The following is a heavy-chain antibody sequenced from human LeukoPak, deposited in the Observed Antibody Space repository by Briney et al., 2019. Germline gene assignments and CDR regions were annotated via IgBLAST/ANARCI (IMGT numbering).Heavy chain of an antibody. D-gene: IGHD5-12*01. J-gene: IGHJ4*02. CDR1: GFSFITYW. CDR2: IYPDDSET. V-gene: IGHV5-51*01. Sequence: KHGESLKISCKGSGFSFITYWIGWVRQPPGKGLEWMGIIYPDDSETRYSPSFQGQVTISADKSISTAYVQWSSLKASDTAMYYCARRQYSGYDFDFWGQGTLVTVSS. CDR3: ARRQYSGYDFDF.